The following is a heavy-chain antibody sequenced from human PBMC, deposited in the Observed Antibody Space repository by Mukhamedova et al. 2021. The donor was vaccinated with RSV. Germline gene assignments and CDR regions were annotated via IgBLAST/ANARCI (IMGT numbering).Heavy chain of an antibody. Sequence: SWIRQPPGKGLEWIGEINHSGSTNYNPSLKSRVTISVDTSKNQFSLKLSSVTAADTAVYYCARGRSSSWYAYWGQGTLVTVPP. CDR2: INHSGST. V-gene: IGHV4-34*01. CDR3: ARGRSSSWYAY. D-gene: IGHD6-13*01. J-gene: IGHJ4*02.